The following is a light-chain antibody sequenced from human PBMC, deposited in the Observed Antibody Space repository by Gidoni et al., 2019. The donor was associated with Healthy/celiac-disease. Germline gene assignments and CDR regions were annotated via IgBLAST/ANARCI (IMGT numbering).Light chain of an antibody. CDR2: DAS. Sequence: DIQMTPSPSTLSASVGDRVTITCRASQSISSWLAWYQQKPGKAPKLLIYDASSLEIGVPSRFSGSGSGTEFTLTISSLQPDDVATYYCQQYNSYSGTFGEXTKVEIK. CDR3: QQYNSYSGT. CDR1: QSISSW. J-gene: IGKJ1*01. V-gene: IGKV1-5*01.